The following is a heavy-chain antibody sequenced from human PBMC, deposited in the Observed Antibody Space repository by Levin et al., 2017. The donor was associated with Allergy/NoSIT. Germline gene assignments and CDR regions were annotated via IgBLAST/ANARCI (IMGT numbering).Heavy chain of an antibody. CDR3: ARGGPVRYYHDAFDI. D-gene: IGHD3-10*01. J-gene: IGHJ3*02. CDR2: IYYSGST. Sequence: PGGSLRLSCTVSGGSISSYYWSWIRQPPGKGLEWIGYIYYSGSTNYNPSLKSRVTISVDTSKNQFSLKLSSVTAADTAVYYCARGGPVRYYHDAFDIWGQGTMVTVSS. CDR1: GGSISSYY. V-gene: IGHV4-59*01.